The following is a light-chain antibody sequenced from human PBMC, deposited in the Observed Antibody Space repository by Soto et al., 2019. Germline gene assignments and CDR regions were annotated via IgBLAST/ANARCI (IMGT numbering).Light chain of an antibody. CDR1: QSVSSN. V-gene: IGKV3-15*01. CDR3: QQYDNWPHT. Sequence: EIVMTQSPATLSVSPGERATLFCRASQSVSSNLAWYQQKPGQAPRLLIYGASTRATDIPARFSGSGSGTEFTLTISSLQSEDFAVYSCQQYDNWPHTFGQGTNLEIK. CDR2: GAS. J-gene: IGKJ2*01.